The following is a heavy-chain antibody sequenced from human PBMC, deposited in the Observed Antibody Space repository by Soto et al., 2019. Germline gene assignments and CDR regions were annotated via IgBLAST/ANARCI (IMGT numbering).Heavy chain of an antibody. V-gene: IGHV4-38-2*02. J-gene: IGHJ4*02. CDR1: GYSISSGYY. CDR3: ARDPKVGATNNYFDY. D-gene: IGHD1-26*01. Sequence: PSETLSLTCAVSGYSISSGYYWGWIRQPPGKGLEWIGSIYHSGSTYYNPSLKSRVTISVDTSKNQFSLKLSSVTAADTAVYHCARDPKVGATNNYFDYWGQGTLVTV. CDR2: IYHSGST.